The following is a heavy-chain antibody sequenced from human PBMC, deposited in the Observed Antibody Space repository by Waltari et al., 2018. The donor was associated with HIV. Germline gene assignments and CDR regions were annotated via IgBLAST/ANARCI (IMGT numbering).Heavy chain of an antibody. J-gene: IGHJ5*02. V-gene: IGHV4-34*01. Sequence: QVHLQQWGAGQLKASETLSLTCAVYGGSPTDFYWSWLRQCPGRGLEWIAEINHNGRSDFNPSHKSRITIAIDPPKNQFSLTLKSVTAADTGVYFCARESRRRIRQGGINWFDPWGQGTPVNVLS. CDR3: ARESRRRIRQGGINWFDP. CDR1: GGSPTDFY. D-gene: IGHD3-10*01. CDR2: INHNGRS.